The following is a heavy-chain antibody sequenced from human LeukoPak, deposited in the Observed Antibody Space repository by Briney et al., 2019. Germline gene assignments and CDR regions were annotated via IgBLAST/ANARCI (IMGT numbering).Heavy chain of an antibody. CDR3: ARFCSSTSWYSDLSR. V-gene: IGHV4-31*03. Sequence: SETLSLTCTVSGGSISSGGYYWSWIRQHLAKGLEWIGYIYYSGSTYDNPSLKSRVTRSVDTSKNQFSLNLISVTAAETDVYYCARFCSSTSWYSDLSRWGQGTPVTVSS. D-gene: IGHD2-2*01. J-gene: IGHJ4*02. CDR1: GGSISSGGYY. CDR2: IYYSGST.